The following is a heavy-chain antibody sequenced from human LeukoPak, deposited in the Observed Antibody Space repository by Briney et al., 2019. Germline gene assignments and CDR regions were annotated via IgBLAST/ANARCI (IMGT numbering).Heavy chain of an antibody. Sequence: AETLSLTRSFSGGFIIGYYWSWIRQPPGQRREWVGYSYYSGSTNYNTCLKSRVTISLDTSKKQFSLKLDYVTASDPAVYCVFGRKQGPADVWGQGTPVVVSS. V-gene: IGHV4-59*01. CDR2: SYYSGST. CDR1: GGFIIGYY. CDR3: FGRKQGPADV. J-gene: IGHJ6*02. D-gene: IGHD3/OR15-3a*01.